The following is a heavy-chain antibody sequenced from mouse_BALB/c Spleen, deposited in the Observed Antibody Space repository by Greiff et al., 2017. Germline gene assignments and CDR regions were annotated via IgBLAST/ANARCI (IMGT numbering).Heavy chain of an antibody. J-gene: IGHJ3*01. CDR1: GYTFTDYN. CDR2: IYPYNGGT. V-gene: IGHV1S29*02. CDR3: ARFYYDYDAAY. Sequence: EVKLMESGPELVKPGASVKISCKASGYTFTDYNMHWVKQSHGKSLEWIGYIYPYNGGTGYNQKFKSKATLTVDNSSSTAYMELRSLTSEDSAVYYCARFYYDYDAAYWGQGTLVTVSA. D-gene: IGHD2-4*01.